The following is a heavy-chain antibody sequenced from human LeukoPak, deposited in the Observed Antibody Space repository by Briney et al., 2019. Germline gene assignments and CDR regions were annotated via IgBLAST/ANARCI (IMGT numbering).Heavy chain of an antibody. J-gene: IGHJ4*02. V-gene: IGHV3-21*03. D-gene: IGHD3-3*01. CDR2: ISTSSSYI. Sequence: GGSLRLSCAASGFTFSSYNMNWVRQAPGKGLEWVSSISTSSSYIYYADSVKGRFTISRDNAKKSLSLQMNSLRAEDTAVYYCTTRPSQRFLLDYWGQGTLVTVSS. CDR3: TTRPSQRFLLDY. CDR1: GFTFSSYN.